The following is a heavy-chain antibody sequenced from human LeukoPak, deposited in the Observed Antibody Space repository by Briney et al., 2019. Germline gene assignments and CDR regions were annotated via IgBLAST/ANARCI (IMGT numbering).Heavy chain of an antibody. CDR1: GFTFSSYE. V-gene: IGHV3-48*03. CDR3: ARDLSLFGSGPFDY. CDR2: ISSSGSTI. J-gene: IGHJ4*02. D-gene: IGHD3-10*01. Sequence: GGSLRLSCAASGFTFSSYEMNWVRQAPGKGLEWVSYISSSGSTIYYADSVKGRFTISRDNAKNSLYLQMNSLRAEDTAVYCCARDLSLFGSGPFDYWGQGTLVTVSS.